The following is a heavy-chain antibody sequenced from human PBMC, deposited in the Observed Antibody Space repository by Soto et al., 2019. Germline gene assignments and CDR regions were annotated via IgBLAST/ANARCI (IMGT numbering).Heavy chain of an antibody. CDR3: VRDRGYTGYDLEY. D-gene: IGHD5-12*01. CDR1: GFTFRSYA. J-gene: IGHJ4*02. V-gene: IGHV3-48*02. CDR2: INSGSSTI. Sequence: EVQLVESGGGLVQPGGSLTLSCAASGFTFRSYAMNWVRQAPGKGLEWVSYINSGSSTIYYADSAKGRFSISRDNAKNSLYLQMNSLRDEDTAVYFWVRDRGYTGYDLEYWGQGALVTVSS.